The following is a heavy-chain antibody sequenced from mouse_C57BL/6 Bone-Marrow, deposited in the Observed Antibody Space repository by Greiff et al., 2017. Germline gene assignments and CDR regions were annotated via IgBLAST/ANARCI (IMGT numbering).Heavy chain of an antibody. Sequence: VQLQQPGAELVRPGSSVKLSCKASGYTFTSYWMDWVKQRPGQGLEWIGNIYPSDSETHYNQKFKDKATLTVDKSSSTAYMQLSSLTSEDSAVYYCARDPWFAYWGQGTLGTVSA. CDR1: GYTFTSYW. J-gene: IGHJ3*01. CDR2: IYPSDSET. V-gene: IGHV1-61*01. CDR3: ARDPWFAY.